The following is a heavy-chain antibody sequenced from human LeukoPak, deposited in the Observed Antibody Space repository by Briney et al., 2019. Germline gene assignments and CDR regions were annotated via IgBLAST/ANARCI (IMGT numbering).Heavy chain of an antibody. V-gene: IGHV4-59*08. CDR2: IYYSGST. CDR3: ARHKYPGLPYY. CDR1: GGSISSYY. Sequence: SETLSLTCTVSGGSISSYYWSWIRQPPGKGLEWIGYIYYSGSTNYNPSLKSRVTISVDTSKNQFSLKLSSVTAADTAVYYCARHKYPGLPYYWGQGTTVTVSS. J-gene: IGHJ6*02. D-gene: IGHD1-26*01.